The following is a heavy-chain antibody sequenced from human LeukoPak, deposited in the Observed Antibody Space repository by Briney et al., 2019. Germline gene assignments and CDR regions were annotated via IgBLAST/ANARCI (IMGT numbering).Heavy chain of an antibody. V-gene: IGHV4-59*01. J-gene: IGHJ4*02. Sequence: SETLSLTCTVSGGSISSYYWSWIRQPPGKGLEWIGYIYYSGSTNYNPSLKSRVTISVDTSKNQFSMKLSSVTAADTAVYYCARDRDPYYDSSGYYPLLWYWGQGTLVTVSS. CDR3: ARDRDPYYDSSGYYPLLWY. D-gene: IGHD3-22*01. CDR1: GGSISSYY. CDR2: IYYSGST.